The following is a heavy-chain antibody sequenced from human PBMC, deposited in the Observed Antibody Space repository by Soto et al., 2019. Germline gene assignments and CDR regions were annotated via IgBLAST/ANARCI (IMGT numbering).Heavy chain of an antibody. Sequence: ASVKVSCKASGGTFSSYTISWVRQAPGQGLEWMGRIIPILGNTGYAQKFQGRVTMTRNTSISTAYMELSSLRSEDTAVYYCARAQDIVVVPAATDYWGQGTLVTVSS. V-gene: IGHV1-8*02. CDR1: GGTFSSYT. J-gene: IGHJ4*02. CDR2: IIPILGNT. CDR3: ARAQDIVVVPAATDY. D-gene: IGHD2-2*01.